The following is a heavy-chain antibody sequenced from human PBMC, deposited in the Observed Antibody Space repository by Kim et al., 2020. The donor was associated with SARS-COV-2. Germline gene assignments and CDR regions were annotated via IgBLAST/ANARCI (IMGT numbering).Heavy chain of an antibody. CDR2: ISRDCSST. CDR3: ARIRGITTQPHAFDI. CDR1: GFTFSSYW. Sequence: GGSLRLSCAASGFTFSSYWMHWVRQAPGQGLVWVSRISRDCSSTRYADSLQCRFTVSRDNANNTLSLQMTSLISADTAVYYCARIRGITTQPHAFDIWG. J-gene: IGHJ3*02. D-gene: IGHD4-4*01. V-gene: IGHV3-74*01.